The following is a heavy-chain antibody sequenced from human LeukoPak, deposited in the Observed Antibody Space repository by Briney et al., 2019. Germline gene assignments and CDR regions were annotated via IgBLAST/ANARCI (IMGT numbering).Heavy chain of an antibody. Sequence: HPGGSLRLSCAASGFTFSGYWMHWVRQAPGKGLVWVSRIKSDGSSTTYADSVKGRFTISRDNAKNTLYLEMNSLRAEDMAVYYCARTFAAAHIDYWGQGTLVTVSS. V-gene: IGHV3-74*01. CDR2: IKSDGSST. CDR3: ARTFAAAHIDY. CDR1: GFTFSGYW. D-gene: IGHD2-15*01. J-gene: IGHJ4*02.